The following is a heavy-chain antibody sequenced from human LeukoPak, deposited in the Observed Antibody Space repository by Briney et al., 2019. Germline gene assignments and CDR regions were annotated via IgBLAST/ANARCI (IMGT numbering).Heavy chain of an antibody. J-gene: IGHJ4*02. D-gene: IGHD3-3*01. CDR2: INQHGSEQ. CDR3: ARIYLRHFDF. Sequence: GGSLRLSCTASGFTFTEHWMSWVRQAPGKGLEWVANINQHGSEQFYVDSVEGRFTISRDNAKNSLYLQMNSLRVEDTAVYFCARIYLRHFDFWAQGTLVTVSS. V-gene: IGHV3-7*01. CDR1: GFTFTEHW.